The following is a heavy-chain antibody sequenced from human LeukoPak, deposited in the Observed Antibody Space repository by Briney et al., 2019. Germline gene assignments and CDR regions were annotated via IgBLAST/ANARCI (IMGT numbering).Heavy chain of an antibody. CDR3: ARSNYDFWSGYRIYYFDY. D-gene: IGHD3-3*01. CDR1: GGTFSSYA. CDR2: IIPIFGTA. Sequence: SVKVSCKASGGTFSSYAISWVRQAPGQGLEWMGGIIPIFGTANYAQKFQGRVTITTDESTSTAYMELSSLRSEDTAVYYCARSNYDFWSGYRIYYFDYWGQGTLVTVSS. J-gene: IGHJ4*02. V-gene: IGHV1-69*05.